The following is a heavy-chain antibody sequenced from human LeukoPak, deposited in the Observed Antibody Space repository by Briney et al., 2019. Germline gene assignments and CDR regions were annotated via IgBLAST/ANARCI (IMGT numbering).Heavy chain of an antibody. J-gene: IGHJ6*03. CDR2: ISWNSGSI. CDR1: GFTFDDYA. D-gene: IGHD3-10*01. Sequence: GGSLRLSCAASGFTFDDYAMHWVRQAPGKGLEWVSGISWNSGSIGYADSVKGRFTISRDNAKNSLYLQMNSLRAEDMALYYCARSFGGSWYYYYMDVWGKGTTVTVSS. V-gene: IGHV3-9*03. CDR3: ARSFGGSWYYYYMDV.